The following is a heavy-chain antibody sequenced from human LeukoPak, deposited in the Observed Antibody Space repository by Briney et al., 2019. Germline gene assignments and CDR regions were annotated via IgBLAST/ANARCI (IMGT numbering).Heavy chain of an antibody. V-gene: IGHV4-59*01. Sequence: SETLALTCTVSGDSFSDYYWSWIRQPPGKGLEWIGYIYHSGYTNYNPTLKSRVTMSADTSKNQFSLRLSSVTAADTAVYYCAREKWGSSSNWGQGTLVTVSS. D-gene: IGHD6-6*01. J-gene: IGHJ4*02. CDR3: AREKWGSSSN. CDR2: IYHSGYT. CDR1: GDSFSDYY.